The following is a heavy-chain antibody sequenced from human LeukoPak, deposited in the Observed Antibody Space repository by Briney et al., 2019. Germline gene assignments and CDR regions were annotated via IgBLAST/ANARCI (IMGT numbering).Heavy chain of an antibody. CDR1: GGTFSSYA. Sequence: ASVKVSCKASGGTFSSYAISWVRQAPGQGLEGMGRIIPIRGIANYAQKFQGRVTITADKYTSTAYMELSSLRSDDTAVYYCARPSSYGDYAYDAFHLWGQGTMVSVSS. V-gene: IGHV1-69*04. D-gene: IGHD4-17*01. J-gene: IGHJ3*01. CDR3: ARPSSYGDYAYDAFHL. CDR2: IIPIRGIA.